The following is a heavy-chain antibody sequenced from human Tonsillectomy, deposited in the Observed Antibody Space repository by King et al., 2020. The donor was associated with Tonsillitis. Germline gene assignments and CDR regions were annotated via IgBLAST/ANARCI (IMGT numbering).Heavy chain of an antibody. CDR1: GFTFSSYG. V-gene: IGHV3-33*01. CDR2: IWYDGSNK. CDR3: ARGRGEMATLDY. D-gene: IGHD5-24*01. J-gene: IGHJ4*02. Sequence: VQLVESGGGVVQPGRSLRLSCAASGFTFSSYGMHWVRQAPGKGLEWVAVIWYDGSNKYYADSVKGRFTISRDNSKNTLYLQMNSLRAEDTAVYYCARGRGEMATLDYWGQGTLVTVSS.